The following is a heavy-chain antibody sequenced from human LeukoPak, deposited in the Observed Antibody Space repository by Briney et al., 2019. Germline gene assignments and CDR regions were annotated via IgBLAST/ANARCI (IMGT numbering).Heavy chain of an antibody. CDR1: GFTFSSYA. CDR3: AKDTSIGKYCTSGVCSPFDY. D-gene: IGHD2-8*01. V-gene: IGHV3-23*01. CDR2: ISDSGDYT. Sequence: PGGSLRLSCAGSGFTFSSYAMSWVRQAPGKGLEWVSAISDSGDYTYYADSVKGRFTISRDNSKNTLYLHVNSLRAEGTAVYYCAKDTSIGKYCTSGVCSPFDYWGQGTLVTVSS. J-gene: IGHJ4*02.